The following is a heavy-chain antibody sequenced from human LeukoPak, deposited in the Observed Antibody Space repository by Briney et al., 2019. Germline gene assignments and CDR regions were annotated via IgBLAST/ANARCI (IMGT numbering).Heavy chain of an antibody. CDR1: GGSISSYY. J-gene: IGHJ4*02. Sequence: ASETLSLTCTVSGGSISSYYWSWIRQPPGKGLEWIGYIYYSGSTNYNPSLKSRVTISVDTSKNQFSLKLSSVTAADTAVYYCARLSVGWGWQLDYWGQGTLVTVSS. D-gene: IGHD4-23*01. V-gene: IGHV4-59*08. CDR3: ARLSVGWGWQLDY. CDR2: IYYSGST.